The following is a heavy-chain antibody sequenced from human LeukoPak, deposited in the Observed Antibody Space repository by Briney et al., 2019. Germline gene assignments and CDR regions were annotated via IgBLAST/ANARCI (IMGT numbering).Heavy chain of an antibody. CDR1: GGSITRGGYS. CDR2: VYHSGST. Sequence: PSETLSLTCTVTGGSITRGGYSWSWIRQPPGKGLEWIGYVYHSGSTYYNSFLKSRVTISIDRSKNQFSLKLTSVTAADTAVYYCARVPNPQVVPAATSGGDKEDYWGQGTLVTVSS. J-gene: IGHJ4*02. D-gene: IGHD2-2*01. V-gene: IGHV4-30-2*01. CDR3: ARVPNPQVVPAATSGGDKEDY.